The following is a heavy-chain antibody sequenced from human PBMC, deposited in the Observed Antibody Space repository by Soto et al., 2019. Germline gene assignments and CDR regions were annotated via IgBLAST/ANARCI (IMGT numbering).Heavy chain of an antibody. D-gene: IGHD5-12*01. J-gene: IGHJ3*02. CDR2: ISYDGSNK. CDR1: GFTFSSYA. Sequence: GGSLRLSCAASGFTFSSYAMHWVRQAPGKGLEWVAVISYDGSNKYYADSVKGRFTISRDNSKNTLYLQMNSLRAEDTAVYYCARDRGYSGYDDAFDIWDQGTMVTVSS. V-gene: IGHV3-30*04. CDR3: ARDRGYSGYDDAFDI.